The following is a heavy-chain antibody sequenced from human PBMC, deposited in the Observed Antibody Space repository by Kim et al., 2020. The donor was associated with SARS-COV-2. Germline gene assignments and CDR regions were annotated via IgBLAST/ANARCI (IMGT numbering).Heavy chain of an antibody. D-gene: IGHD3-22*01. CDR3: ARVPYYYDSSGYSFDY. J-gene: IGHJ4*02. V-gene: IGHV4-34*01. Sequence: CLKSRFTISVDTSKNQFSLKRCSVTAADTAVYYCARVPYYYDSSGYSFDYWGQGTLVTVSS.